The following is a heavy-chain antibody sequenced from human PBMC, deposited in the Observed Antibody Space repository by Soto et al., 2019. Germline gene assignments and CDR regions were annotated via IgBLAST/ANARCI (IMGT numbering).Heavy chain of an antibody. V-gene: IGHV4-4*07. D-gene: IGHD3-10*01. Sequence: QVQLQESGPGLVKPSETLSLTCTVSGGSMSSYFWSWVRQPAGKGLEWIGRIYTSGNTIYNPSLRSRASMSVDTSENQFSLKLTSVTAADTAVYYCARGLWGVYSFDYWGQGTLVTVSS. CDR1: GGSMSSYF. CDR3: ARGLWGVYSFDY. CDR2: IYTSGNT. J-gene: IGHJ4*02.